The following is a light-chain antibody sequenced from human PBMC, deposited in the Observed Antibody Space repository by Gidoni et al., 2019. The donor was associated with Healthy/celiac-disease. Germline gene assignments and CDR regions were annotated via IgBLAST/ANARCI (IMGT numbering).Light chain of an antibody. CDR3: QQYNNWPQT. V-gene: IGKV3-15*01. CDR2: GAS. J-gene: IGKJ4*01. Sequence: EIVMTQSPATLYVSPGERATLSCRASQSVSSNLAWYQQKPHHAPRLLIYGASTRATGIPARLSGSGSGTEFTLTISSLQSEDFAVYDCQQYNNWPQTFGGGTKVEIK. CDR1: QSVSSN.